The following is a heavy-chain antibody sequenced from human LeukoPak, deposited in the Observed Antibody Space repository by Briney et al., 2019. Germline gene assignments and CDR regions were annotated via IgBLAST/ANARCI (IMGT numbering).Heavy chain of an antibody. Sequence: SVKVSCKASGGTFSSYAISWVRQAPGQGLEWMGGIIPIFGTANYAQEFQGRVTITADESTSTAYMELSSLRSEDTAVYYCARGTLGYCSSTSCPPQHYYYYGMDVWGQGTTVTVSS. J-gene: IGHJ6*02. CDR1: GGTFSSYA. CDR3: ARGTLGYCSSTSCPPQHYYYYGMDV. V-gene: IGHV1-69*13. CDR2: IIPIFGTA. D-gene: IGHD2-2*01.